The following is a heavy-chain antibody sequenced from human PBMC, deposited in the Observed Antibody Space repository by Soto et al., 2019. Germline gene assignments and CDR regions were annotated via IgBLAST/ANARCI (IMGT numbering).Heavy chain of an antibody. Sequence: SETLSLTCIVSVGSISGSYWSWVRQSPGKGLEWLGYVYYTGSTNYSPSLRSRVSISVDTSKNEFSLRLSSVTAADTAVYFCARSVAVPGAHIDYWGQGTQVTVSS. J-gene: IGHJ4*02. CDR2: VYYTGST. V-gene: IGHV4-59*01. D-gene: IGHD6-19*01. CDR3: ARSVAVPGAHIDY. CDR1: VGSISGSY.